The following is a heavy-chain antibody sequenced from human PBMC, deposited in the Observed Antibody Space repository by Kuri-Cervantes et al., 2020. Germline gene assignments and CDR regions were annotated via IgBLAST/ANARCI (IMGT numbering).Heavy chain of an antibody. CDR1: GFTFSSYA. Sequence: LSLTCAASGFTFSSYAMHWVRQAPGKGLEWVAVISYDGSNKYYADSVKGRFTISRDNAQNSLYLQMNSLRAEDTAVYYCARDIAVAVFDYWGQGTLVTVSS. CDR3: ARDIAVAVFDY. D-gene: IGHD6-19*01. J-gene: IGHJ4*02. V-gene: IGHV3-30-3*01. CDR2: ISYDGSNK.